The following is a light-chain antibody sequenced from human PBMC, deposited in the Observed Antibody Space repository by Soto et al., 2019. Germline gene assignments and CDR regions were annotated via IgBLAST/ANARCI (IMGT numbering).Light chain of an antibody. CDR1: SSDVGSYNL. Sequence: SVLPQPASVSRSPGQSITISCTGTSSDVGSYNLVSWYQQHPGKAPKLMIYEGSKRPSGVSNRFSGSKSGNTASLTISGLQAEDEADYYCCSYAGSSTSYVFGTGTKVTVL. J-gene: IGLJ1*01. CDR2: EGS. V-gene: IGLV2-23*01. CDR3: CSYAGSSTSYV.